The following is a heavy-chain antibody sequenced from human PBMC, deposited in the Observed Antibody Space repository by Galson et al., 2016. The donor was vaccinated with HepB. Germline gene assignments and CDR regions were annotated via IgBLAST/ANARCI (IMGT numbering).Heavy chain of an antibody. CDR3: AREGYCIGGNCHSTGIDV. D-gene: IGHD2-15*01. Sequence: TLSLTCTVSGASISRFYWSWVRQTPGKGLEWIGYIYYSGSTTYNPSLKSRVTISVDTSKSQFSLKLTSVTTTDTAMYYCAREGYCIGGNCHSTGIDVWGQGKMVIVSS. CDR2: IYYSGST. J-gene: IGHJ3*01. V-gene: IGHV4-59*01. CDR1: GASISRFY.